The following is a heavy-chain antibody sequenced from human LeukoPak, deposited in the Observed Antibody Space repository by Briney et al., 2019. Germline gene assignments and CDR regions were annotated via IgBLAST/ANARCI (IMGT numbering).Heavy chain of an antibody. CDR1: GYTFTSYA. CDR3: ARAYRDAFDS. Sequence: GASVKVSCKASGYTFTSYAMNWVRQAPGQGLEWMGIINPSGGSTSYAQKFQGRVTMTRDTSTSTVYMELSSLRSEDTAVYYCARAYRDAFDSWGQGTMVTVSS. J-gene: IGHJ3*02. V-gene: IGHV1-46*01. D-gene: IGHD1-26*01. CDR2: INPSGGST.